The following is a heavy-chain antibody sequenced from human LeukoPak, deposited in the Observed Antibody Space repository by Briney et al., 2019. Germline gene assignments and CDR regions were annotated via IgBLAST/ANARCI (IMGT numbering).Heavy chain of an antibody. CDR1: GYTFTSYD. CDR3: ARAAYYDFWSGYYLYYYYMDV. V-gene: IGHV1-8*01. D-gene: IGHD3-3*01. CDR2: MNPNSGNT. Sequence: ASVKVSCKASGYTFTSYDINWVRQATGQGLEWMGWMNPNSGNTGYAQKFQGRVTMTRNTSISTAYMELSSLRSEDTAVYYCARAAYYDFWSGYYLYYYYMDVWGKGTTVTVS. J-gene: IGHJ6*03.